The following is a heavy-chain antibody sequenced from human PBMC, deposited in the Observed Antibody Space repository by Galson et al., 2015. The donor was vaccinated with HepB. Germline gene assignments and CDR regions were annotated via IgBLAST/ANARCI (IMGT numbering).Heavy chain of an antibody. CDR3: AKGKGYYDSSGYSPFDY. V-gene: IGHV3-9*01. CDR1: GFTFDDYA. J-gene: IGHJ4*02. D-gene: IGHD3-22*01. CDR2: ISWNSGSI. Sequence: SLRLSCAASGFTFDDYAMHWVRQAPGKGLEWVSGISWNSGSIGCADSVKGRFTISRDNAKNSLYLQMNSLRAEDTALYYCAKGKGYYDSSGYSPFDYWGQGTLVTVSS.